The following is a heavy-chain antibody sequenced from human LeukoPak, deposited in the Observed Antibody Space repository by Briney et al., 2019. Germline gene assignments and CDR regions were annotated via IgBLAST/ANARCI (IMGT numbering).Heavy chain of an antibody. J-gene: IGHJ3*02. V-gene: IGHV4-4*02. CDR3: ARARDIVVVTPDAFDI. D-gene: IGHD2-2*01. CDR1: GGSISSSNW. CDR2: IYHSGST. Sequence: PSETLSLTCAVSGGSISSSNWWSWVRQPPGKGLEWIGEIYHSGSTNYNPSLKSRVTISVDKSKNQFSLKLSSVTAADTAVHYCARARDIVVVTPDAFDIWGQGTMVTVSS.